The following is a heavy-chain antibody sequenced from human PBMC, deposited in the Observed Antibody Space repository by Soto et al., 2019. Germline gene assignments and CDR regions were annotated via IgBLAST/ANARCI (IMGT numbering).Heavy chain of an antibody. J-gene: IGHJ5*02. CDR2: ISSSGGSR. D-gene: IGHD1-1*01. CDR1: GFSFNTFA. V-gene: IGHV3-23*01. Sequence: EEQVSESGGGLVQAGGSLRLSCAASGFSFNTFAMSWIRQAPGEGLEWVSHISSSGGSRDYADSVRGRFFISRDNSKNVLFLQMNSLRVDDTATYYCAKDPPSPWTANWVDPWGKGTLVTVSS. CDR3: AKDPPSPWTANWVDP.